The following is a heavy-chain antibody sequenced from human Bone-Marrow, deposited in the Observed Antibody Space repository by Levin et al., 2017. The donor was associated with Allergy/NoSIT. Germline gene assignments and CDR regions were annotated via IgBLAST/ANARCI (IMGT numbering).Heavy chain of an antibody. CDR2: ISESTSTT. CDR1: GFSFSNYA. D-gene: IGHD1-1*01. J-gene: IGHJ4*02. Sequence: QRGESLKISCAASGFSFSNYAMSWVRQAPGKGLEWVSAISESTSTTYYADSVKGRFTISRDNSKNTLYLQMSSRRAEDTALYYCATSNWNDDVYWGQGILVTVSS. V-gene: IGHV3-23*01. CDR3: ATSNWNDDVY.